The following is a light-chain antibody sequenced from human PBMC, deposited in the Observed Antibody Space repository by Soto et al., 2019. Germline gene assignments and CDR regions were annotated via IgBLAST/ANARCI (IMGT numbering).Light chain of an antibody. CDR2: AAS. CDR3: QQTNSFPWT. CDR1: QGVSSW. V-gene: IGKV1-12*02. J-gene: IGKJ1*01. Sequence: DTQMTQSPSAVSASVGDRVNISCRASQGVSSWLAWYQQKPGKPPKLLIYAASSLESGVPSRFSGSGSGTDFTLTINSLQPEDFATYYCQQTNSFPWTFGQGTKVEI.